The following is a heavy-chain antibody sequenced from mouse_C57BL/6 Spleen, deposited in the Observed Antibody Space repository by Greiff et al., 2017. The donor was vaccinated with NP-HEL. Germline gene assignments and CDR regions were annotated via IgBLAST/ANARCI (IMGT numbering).Heavy chain of an antibody. CDR3: AREEYYFDY. Sequence: EVQLQQSGPELVKPGASVKISCKASGYTFTDYYMNWVKQSHGKSLEWIGDINPNNGGTSYNQKFKGKATLTVDKSSSTAYMELRSLTSEDSAVYYRAREEYYFDYWGQGTTLTVSS. V-gene: IGHV1-26*01. CDR1: GYTFTDYY. CDR2: INPNNGGT. J-gene: IGHJ2*01.